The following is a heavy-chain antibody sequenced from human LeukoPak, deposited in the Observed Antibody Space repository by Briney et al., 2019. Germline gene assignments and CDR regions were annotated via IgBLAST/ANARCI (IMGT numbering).Heavy chain of an antibody. CDR2: IKSQTDGGTS. J-gene: IGHJ3*01. V-gene: IGHV3-15*01. CDR3: ATDRWDGFVDSHDAIDF. CDR1: GFTFSSYE. Sequence: GGSLRLSCAASGFTFSSYEMNWVRRAPGKGLEWVGHIKSQTDGGTSDYGASVTGRFSISRDDSKNTLYLEMNSLKIEDTAVYFCATDRWDGFVDSHDAIDFWGQGTMVTVSS. D-gene: IGHD1-26*01.